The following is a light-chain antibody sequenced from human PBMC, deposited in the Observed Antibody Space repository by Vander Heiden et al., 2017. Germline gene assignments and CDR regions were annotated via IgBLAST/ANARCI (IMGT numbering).Light chain of an antibody. CDR2: WAS. Sequence: DIVMTQSPDSLVVSLGERATINCKSSQSVLYSSNNKNYLAWYQQKPGQPPKLLIYWASTRESGVPDRFSGSGSGTDFTLTISSLQAEDVAVYYCQQDYSTPLTFGGGTKVXIK. V-gene: IGKV4-1*01. CDR3: QQDYSTPLT. J-gene: IGKJ4*01. CDR1: QSVLYSSNNKNY.